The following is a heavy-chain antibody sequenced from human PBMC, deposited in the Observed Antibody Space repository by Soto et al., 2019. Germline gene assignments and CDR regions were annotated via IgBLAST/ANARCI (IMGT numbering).Heavy chain of an antibody. D-gene: IGHD5-18*01. J-gene: IGHJ4*02. Sequence: GGSLRLSCAASGFTFSGYAMNWVRQAPGKGLEWVSAISGSGVSTYYADSVKGRFTISRDNSKNTLYLQMNSLRAEDTAVYYCAKSGGYNYGYQETDYWGQGTLVTVSS. CDR1: GFTFSGYA. CDR2: ISGSGVST. CDR3: AKSGGYNYGYQETDY. V-gene: IGHV3-23*01.